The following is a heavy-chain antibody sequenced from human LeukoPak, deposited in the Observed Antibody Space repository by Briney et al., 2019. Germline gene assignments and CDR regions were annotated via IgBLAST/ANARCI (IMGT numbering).Heavy chain of an antibody. Sequence: QPGGSLRLSCAASGFTFSSYAMSWVRQAPGKGLEWVSAISGSGGSTYYADSVKGRFTISRDNSKNTLYLQMNSLRAEDTAVYYCAKVTPYYYDSSGYFNYWGQGTLVTVSS. D-gene: IGHD3-22*01. CDR3: AKVTPYYYDSSGYFNY. V-gene: IGHV3-23*01. CDR1: GFTFSSYA. J-gene: IGHJ4*02. CDR2: ISGSGGST.